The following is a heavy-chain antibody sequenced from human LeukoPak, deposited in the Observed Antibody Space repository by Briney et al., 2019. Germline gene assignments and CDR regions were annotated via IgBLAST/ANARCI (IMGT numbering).Heavy chain of an antibody. CDR3: ARENYYDSSGYRPFDP. J-gene: IGHJ5*02. V-gene: IGHV1-46*01. CDR2: INPSGGST. Sequence: ASVKVSCKASGYTFTSYYMHWVRQAPGQGLEWMGIINPSGGSTSYAQKFQGRVTMTRDTSTSTVYMELSSLRSGDTAVYYCARENYYDSSGYRPFDPWGQGTLVTVSS. CDR1: GYTFTSYY. D-gene: IGHD3-22*01.